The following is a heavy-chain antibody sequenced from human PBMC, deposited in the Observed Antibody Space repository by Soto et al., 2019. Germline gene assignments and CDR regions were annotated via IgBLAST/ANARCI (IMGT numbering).Heavy chain of an antibody. J-gene: IGHJ6*02. CDR2: IYSNGDT. V-gene: IGHV4-31*03. Sequence: SETLSLTCSVSSDSMNSGGYYWSWIRQHPGKGLEWIGYIYSNGDTYYNPSLKSRVTISVDTSKNQFSLNLTSVTAADTAVYYCARRGGSPSGYYYYAMDVWAQGTTVTVSS. CDR1: SDSMNSGGYY. CDR3: ARRGGSPSGYYYYAMDV. D-gene: IGHD6-6*01.